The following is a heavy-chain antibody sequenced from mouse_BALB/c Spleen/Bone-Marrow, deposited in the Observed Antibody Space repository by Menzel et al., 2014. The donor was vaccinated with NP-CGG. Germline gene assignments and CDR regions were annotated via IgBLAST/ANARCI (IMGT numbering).Heavy chain of an antibody. J-gene: IGHJ1*01. CDR1: ESSLTSYG. D-gene: IGHD1-1*01. CDR2: IWGDGST. V-gene: IGHV2-3*01. CDR3: AKFISTVGALDV. Sequence: VMLVESGPGLVAPSQSLPITCTVSESSLTSYGVSWVRHPPGRGLEWLGVIWGDGSTNYHSALISRLSISKDNSKSQVFLKLNSLQIDVTAAYYCAKFISTVGALDVWGAGTTVTSSS.